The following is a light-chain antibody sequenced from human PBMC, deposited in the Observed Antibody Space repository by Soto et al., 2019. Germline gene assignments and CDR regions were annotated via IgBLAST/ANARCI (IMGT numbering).Light chain of an antibody. CDR1: QSVSSSY. CDR3: QHYCSSPFN. V-gene: IGKV3-20*01. CDR2: GAT. Sequence: EIVLTQSPGTLSLSPGERATLSCRASQSVSSSYVAWSQQKPGQAPSLLIYGATTRATGIPDRFRGSGSGTDSTLTISTLEPYDVVVYYGQHYCSSPFNFGPGTKVDIK. J-gene: IGKJ3*01.